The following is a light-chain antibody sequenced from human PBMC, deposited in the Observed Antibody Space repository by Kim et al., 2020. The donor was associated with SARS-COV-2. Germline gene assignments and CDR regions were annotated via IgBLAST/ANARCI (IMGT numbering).Light chain of an antibody. CDR1: QSITNW. V-gene: IGKV1-5*03. CDR3: QQYNSYSYT. CDR2: KAS. Sequence: SASVGDRVTITCRASQSITNWLAWYQKKPGKAPKLLIYKASSLESGVPSRFNGSGSGTEFTLTISSLQPDDFATYYCQQYNSYSYTFGQGTKLEI. J-gene: IGKJ2*01.